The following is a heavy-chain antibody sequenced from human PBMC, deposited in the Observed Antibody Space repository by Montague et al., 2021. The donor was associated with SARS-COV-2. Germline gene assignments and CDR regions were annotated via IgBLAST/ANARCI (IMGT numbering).Heavy chain of an antibody. CDR3: ARHRAAAGIWYFDL. CDR2: IYYSGST. CDR1: GGSISSSSYY. J-gene: IGHJ2*01. Sequence: SETLSPTCTVSGGSISSSSYYWGWIRQPPGKGLEWIGSIYYSGSTYYXPSLKSRVTISVDTSKSQFSLKLSSVTAADTAVYYCARHRAAAGIWYFDLWGRGTLVTVSS. D-gene: IGHD6-13*01. V-gene: IGHV4-39*01.